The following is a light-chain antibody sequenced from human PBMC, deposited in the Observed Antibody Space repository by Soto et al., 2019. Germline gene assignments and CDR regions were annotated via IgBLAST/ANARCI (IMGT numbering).Light chain of an antibody. J-gene: IGKJ4*01. CDR2: DAS. Sequence: EIVLTQSPGTLSLSPGERATLSCRASQSVANNYLAWYQQKPGQAPRFLMYDASSRATGIPDRFSGSGSGTDFTLTFSRLEPEDFAVYYCEQYGSTPLTFGGGTKVEIK. V-gene: IGKV3-20*01. CDR3: EQYGSTPLT. CDR1: QSVANNY.